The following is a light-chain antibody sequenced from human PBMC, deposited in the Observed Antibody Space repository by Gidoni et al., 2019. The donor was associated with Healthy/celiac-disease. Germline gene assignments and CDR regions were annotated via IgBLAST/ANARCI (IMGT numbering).Light chain of an antibody. CDR1: QSISSW. V-gene: IGKV1-5*03. CDR2: KAS. J-gene: IGKJ1*01. Sequence: DIQMTPSPSTLSASVGDRVTITCRASQSISSWLAWYQQKPGKAPKLLIYKASSLESGVPSWFSGSGSGTEFTLTISSLQPDDFATYYCQQYNSYSRTFGQGTKVEIK. CDR3: QQYNSYSRT.